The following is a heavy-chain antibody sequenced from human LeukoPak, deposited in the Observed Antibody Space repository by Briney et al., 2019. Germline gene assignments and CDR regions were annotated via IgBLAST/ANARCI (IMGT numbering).Heavy chain of an antibody. Sequence: GGSLRLSCAASGFTFSNFAMHWVRQAPGKGLEWVAVISYDGSNKYYADSVKGRFTISRDNAKNSLYLQRNSLRAEDTAVYYCAELGITMIGGVWGKGTTVTISS. V-gene: IGHV3-30*04. CDR1: GFTFSNFA. CDR3: AELGITMIGGV. D-gene: IGHD3-10*02. J-gene: IGHJ6*04. CDR2: ISYDGSNK.